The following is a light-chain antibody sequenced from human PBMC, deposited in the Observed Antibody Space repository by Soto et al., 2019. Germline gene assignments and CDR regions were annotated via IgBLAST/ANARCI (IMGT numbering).Light chain of an antibody. V-gene: IGKV3-11*01. CDR3: HQRRTSPFT. CDR2: DAS. J-gene: IGKJ3*01. Sequence: EIVLTQSPATLSLSPGERATLSCRASQSISSYLAWYQQKPDQAPRLLIYDASNRATGIPARFSGSGSGTDFNPTIRSLEPADFAIYYCHQRRTSPFTFGPGTKVDIK. CDR1: QSISSY.